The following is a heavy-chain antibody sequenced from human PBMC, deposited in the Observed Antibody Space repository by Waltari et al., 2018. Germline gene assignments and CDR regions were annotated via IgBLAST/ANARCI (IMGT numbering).Heavy chain of an antibody. J-gene: IGHJ6*02. CDR2: IKFNTGGT. CDR1: GNTLSGYF. Sequence: QVLLAQSGAEVKMPGASVRVSCSGNTLSGYFLHLVRQAPGQGLEWMGWIKFNTGGTLDAQKFQGRVTMTRDTSIATAYMELSGLRYDDTAVYYCATDRGGYPGMDVWGQGTTVTVSS. D-gene: IGHD5-12*01. V-gene: IGHV1-2*02. CDR3: ATDRGGYPGMDV.